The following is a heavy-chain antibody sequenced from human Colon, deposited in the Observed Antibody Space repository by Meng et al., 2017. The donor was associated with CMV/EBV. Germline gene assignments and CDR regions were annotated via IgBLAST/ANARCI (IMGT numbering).Heavy chain of an antibody. CDR1: GFTYSNYE. V-gene: IGHV3-48*03. CDR2: ISGSGTTI. CDR3: VRADRDCIGGTCNYFDH. D-gene: IGHD2-15*01. J-gene: IGHJ4*02. Sequence: GESLKISCAASGFTYSNYEMKWVRQAPGKGLEWASYISGSGTTIYYADSVKGRFTISRDNAQNSLHLQMNRLRVEDSAIYYCVRADRDCIGGTCNYFDHWGQGTLVTVSS.